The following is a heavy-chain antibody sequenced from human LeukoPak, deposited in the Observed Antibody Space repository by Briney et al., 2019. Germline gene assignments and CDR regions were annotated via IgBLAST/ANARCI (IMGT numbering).Heavy chain of an antibody. CDR1: GGSISSSS. J-gene: IGHJ4*02. V-gene: IGHV3-30*03. CDR2: ISYDGSNK. D-gene: IGHD3-3*01. Sequence: LSLTCTVSGGSISSSSYYWGWIRQPPGKGLEWVAVISYDGSNKYFADSVKGRFTISRDNSKNTLYPQMNSLRAEDTAVYYCAFPYYDFWSGYKHWGQGTLVTVSS. CDR3: AFPYYDFWSGYKH.